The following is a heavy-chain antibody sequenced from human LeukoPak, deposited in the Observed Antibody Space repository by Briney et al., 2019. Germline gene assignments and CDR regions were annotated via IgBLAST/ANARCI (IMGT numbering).Heavy chain of an antibody. J-gene: IGHJ4*02. D-gene: IGHD3-22*01. V-gene: IGHV3-9*01. CDR1: GFAFGDHA. Sequence: PGGSLRLSCEASGFAFGDHAMHWVRQAPGKGLEWISRINWNSGSMTYADSVKGRSTISRDNAKNSLSLQMNSLRVEDTAFYYCARDMSYDSSGANFDYWGQGTLVTVSS. CDR2: INWNSGSM. CDR3: ARDMSYDSSGANFDY.